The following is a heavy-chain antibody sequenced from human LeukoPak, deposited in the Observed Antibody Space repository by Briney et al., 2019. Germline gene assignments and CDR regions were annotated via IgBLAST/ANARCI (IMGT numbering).Heavy chain of an antibody. CDR2: IYYSGST. D-gene: IGHD6-13*01. CDR1: GGSISSYY. J-gene: IGHJ6*02. Sequence: SETLSLTCTVSGGSISSYYWSWIRQPPGKGPEWIGYIYYSGSTNYNPSLKSRVTISVDTSKNQFSLKLSSVTAADTAVYYCARGGSSSWFPPYYYYGMDVWGQGTTVTVSS. CDR3: ARGGSSSWFPPYYYYGMDV. V-gene: IGHV4-59*01.